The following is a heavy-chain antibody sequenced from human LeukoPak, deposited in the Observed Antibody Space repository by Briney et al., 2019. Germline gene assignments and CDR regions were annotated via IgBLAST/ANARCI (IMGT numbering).Heavy chain of an antibody. CDR3: ARHDHDSSGPNWFDP. CDR2: IYTSGST. D-gene: IGHD3-22*01. CDR1: GVSISSYY. V-gene: IGHV4-4*09. Sequence: SETLSLTCTVSGVSISSYYWTWIRQPAGKGLEWIGYIYTSGSTNYNPSLKSRVTISVDTSKNQFSLKLSSVTAADTAVYYCARHDHDSSGPNWFDPWGQGTLVTVSS. J-gene: IGHJ5*02.